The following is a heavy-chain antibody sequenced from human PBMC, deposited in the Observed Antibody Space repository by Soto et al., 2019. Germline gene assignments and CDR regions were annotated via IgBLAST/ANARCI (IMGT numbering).Heavy chain of an antibody. CDR3: VGESFYDLDD. J-gene: IGHJ4*02. CDR1: GFTLSDHH. D-gene: IGHD3-16*01. CDR2: TRKKSEGYTT. Sequence: EVQLVESGGGLVQPGGSPRLSCEVSGFTLSDHHMNWVRQAPGKGLEWLGRTRKKSEGYTTEYAASVSGRFTLSRDDSKNSVFLQMNSLKTEDTAVYYCVGESFYDLDDWGQGTLVTVSS. V-gene: IGHV3-72*01.